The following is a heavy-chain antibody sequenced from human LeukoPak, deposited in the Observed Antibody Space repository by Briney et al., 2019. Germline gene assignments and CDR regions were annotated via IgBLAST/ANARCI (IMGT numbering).Heavy chain of an antibody. D-gene: IGHD1-14*01. V-gene: IGHV4-31*03. CDR3: ARDPTGPIDY. J-gene: IGHJ4*02. CDR2: IYYSGST. Sequence: SETLSLTCTVSGGSVSSGGYSWSWIRQHPGKGLEWIGYIYYSGSTYYNPSLKSRVTISVDTSKNQFSLKLSSVTAADTAVYYCARDPTGPIDYWGQGTLVTVSS. CDR1: GGSVSSGGYS.